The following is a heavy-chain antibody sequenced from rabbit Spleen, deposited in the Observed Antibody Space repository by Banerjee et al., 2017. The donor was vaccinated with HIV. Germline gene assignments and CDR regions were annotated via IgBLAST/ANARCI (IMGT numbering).Heavy chain of an antibody. CDR2: IDPLFGNT. D-gene: IGHD1-1*01. J-gene: IGHJ4*01. CDR3: ARDLDGVIGWNFGW. CDR1: GFDFSSYG. Sequence: QEQLVESGGGLVRPEGSLKLSCKASGFDFSSYGVSWVRQAPGKGLEWIGYIDPLFGNTYYANWVNGRFSISRENTQNTLYLQLTSLTAADTATYFCARDLDGVIGWNFGWWGPGTLVTVS. V-gene: IGHV1S47*01.